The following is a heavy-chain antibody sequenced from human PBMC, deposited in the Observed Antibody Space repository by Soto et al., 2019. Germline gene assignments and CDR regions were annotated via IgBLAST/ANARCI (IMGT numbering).Heavy chain of an antibody. CDR2: ISGSGGST. CDR3: AKKLRLDDAFDI. D-gene: IGHD6-6*01. J-gene: IGHJ3*02. Sequence: EVQLLESGGGLVQPGGSLRLSCAASGFTFSSYAMSWVRQAPGKGLEWVSAISGSGGSTYYADSVKGRFTISRDNSKNMLYLQMNSMRAEDTAVYYCAKKLRLDDAFDIWGQGTMVTVSS. CDR1: GFTFSSYA. V-gene: IGHV3-23*01.